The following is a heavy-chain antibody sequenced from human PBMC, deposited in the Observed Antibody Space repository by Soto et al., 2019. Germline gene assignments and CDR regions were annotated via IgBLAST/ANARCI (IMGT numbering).Heavy chain of an antibody. V-gene: IGHV3-33*01. CDR1: GFTFATYG. D-gene: IGHD1-1*01. J-gene: IGHJ4*02. CDR3: ARDGWPTNGGTEGSFDY. CDR2: IWYDGSNK. Sequence: QVQLVDSGGGVVQPGRSLRLSCAASGFTFATYGMHWVRQAPGKGLEWVAVIWYDGSNKYYAESVEGRFTISRDNSKNTLWLQMNNLRAEDTALYYCARDGWPTNGGTEGSFDYWGQGTLVTVAS.